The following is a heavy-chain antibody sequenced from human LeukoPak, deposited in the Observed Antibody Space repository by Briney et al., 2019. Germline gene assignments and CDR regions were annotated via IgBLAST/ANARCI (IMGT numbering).Heavy chain of an antibody. D-gene: IGHD1-26*01. V-gene: IGHV3-30*18. CDR2: ISYDGTNK. CDR3: AKDRSIVGATIDY. J-gene: IGHJ4*02. Sequence: GSSLRLSCAASGFTFTNYGMHWVRQAPGKGLEWVAVISYDGTNKNYADSVKGRFTISRDNSKNTLHLQMNSLRAEDTAVYYCAKDRSIVGATIDYWGQGTLVTVSS. CDR1: GFTFTNYG.